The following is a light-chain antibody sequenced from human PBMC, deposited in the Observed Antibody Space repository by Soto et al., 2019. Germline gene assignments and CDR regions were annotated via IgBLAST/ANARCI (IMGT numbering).Light chain of an antibody. CDR2: EVS. CDR1: SSDVGGYNY. CDR3: SSYTSSNTWV. V-gene: IGLV2-14*01. Sequence: QSALTQAASESGSPGQSITISCTGSSSDVGGYNYVSWCQQHPGKAPKLMIYEVSNRPSGVSNRFSGSKSGNTASLTISGLQAEDEADYYCSSYTSSNTWVFGGGTKVTVL. J-gene: IGLJ3*02.